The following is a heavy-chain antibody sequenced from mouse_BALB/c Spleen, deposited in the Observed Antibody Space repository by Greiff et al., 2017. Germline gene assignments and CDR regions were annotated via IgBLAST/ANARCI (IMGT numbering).Heavy chain of an antibody. CDR3: ARGYYGYH. Sequence: EVKLVESGAELVKPGASVKLSCTASGFNIKDTYMHWVKQRPEQGLEWIGRIDPANGNTKYDPKFQGKATITADTSSNTAYLQLSSLTSEDTAVYYCARGYYGYHWGQGTTLTVSS. J-gene: IGHJ2*01. V-gene: IGHV14-3*02. CDR1: GFNIKDTY. CDR2: IDPANGNT. D-gene: IGHD1-2*01.